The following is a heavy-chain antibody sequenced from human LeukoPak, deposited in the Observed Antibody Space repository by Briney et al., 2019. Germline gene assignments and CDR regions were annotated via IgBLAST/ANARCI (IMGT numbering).Heavy chain of an antibody. D-gene: IGHD5-24*01. CDR2: IYYSGST. J-gene: IGHJ4*02. V-gene: IGHV4-39*07. CDR3: ARGRDGYNHRYYFDY. CDR1: GFTFSSYS. Sequence: GSLRLSCAASGFTFSSYSMNWVRQPPGKGLEWIGSIYYSGSTYYNPSLKSRVTISVDTSKNQFSLKLSSVTAADTAVYYCARGRDGYNHRYYFDYWGQGTLVTVSS.